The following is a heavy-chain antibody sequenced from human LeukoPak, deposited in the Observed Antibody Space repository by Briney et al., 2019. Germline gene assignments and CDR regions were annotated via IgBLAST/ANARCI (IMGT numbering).Heavy chain of an antibody. D-gene: IGHD2-2*02. V-gene: IGHV1-8*01. CDR2: MNPNSGNT. CDR3: TRGSQNCASASGYNF. J-gene: IGHJ4*02. CDR1: GYTFTSYD. Sequence: GASVKVSCTASGYTFTSYDINWVRQAAGQGLEWMGWMNPNSGNTGYAQKFQGRVTMTRATSISTAYMELGSLTSEDTAVYYCTRGSQNCASASGYNFWGQGTLVTVSS.